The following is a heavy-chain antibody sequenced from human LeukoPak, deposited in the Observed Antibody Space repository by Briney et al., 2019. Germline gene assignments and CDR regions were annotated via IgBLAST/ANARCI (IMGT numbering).Heavy chain of an antibody. CDR3: ARELDARQDLDV. CDR1: GFTFANHA. Sequence: PGGSLRLSCAASGFTFANHAMNWVRQAPGKGLEWVSSIDSRGADTFYAGSLKGRFTISRDNVKNLLSLQMNGLRVEDTAIYYCARELDARQDLDVWGQGTTVTVSS. V-gene: IGHV3-21*06. CDR2: IDSRGADT. J-gene: IGHJ6*02. D-gene: IGHD2-15*01.